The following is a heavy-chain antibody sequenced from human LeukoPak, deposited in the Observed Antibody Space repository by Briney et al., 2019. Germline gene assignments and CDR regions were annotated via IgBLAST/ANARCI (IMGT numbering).Heavy chain of an antibody. CDR1: GFTFSSYW. Sequence: GGSLRLSCAASGFTFSSYWMHWVRQAPGKGLVWVSRINSDGSSTSYADSVKGRFTISRDNAKNTLYLQMNSLRAEDTAVYYCARVSPRVGATSYFDYWGQGTLVTVSS. CDR3: ARVSPRVGATSYFDY. CDR2: INSDGSST. V-gene: IGHV3-74*01. D-gene: IGHD1-26*01. J-gene: IGHJ4*02.